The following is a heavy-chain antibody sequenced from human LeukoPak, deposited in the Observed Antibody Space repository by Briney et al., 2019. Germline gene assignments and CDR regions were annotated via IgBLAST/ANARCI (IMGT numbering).Heavy chain of an antibody. J-gene: IGHJ6*02. CDR3: ARALYFDPYGMDV. D-gene: IGHD3-9*01. Sequence: GRSLRLSCAASGFTFDDYAMHWVRQAPGKGLEWVSGISWNSGSIGYADSVKGRFTISRDNAKNSLYLQMNSLGAEDTAVYYCARALYFDPYGMDVWGQGTTVTVSS. CDR1: GFTFDDYA. CDR2: ISWNSGSI. V-gene: IGHV3-9*01.